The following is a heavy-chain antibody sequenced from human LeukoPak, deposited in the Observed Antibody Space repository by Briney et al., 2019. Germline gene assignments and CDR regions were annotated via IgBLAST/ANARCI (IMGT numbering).Heavy chain of an antibody. CDR1: GFTFSSYS. V-gene: IGHV3-21*01. Sequence: GGSLRLSCAASGFTFSSYSMNWVRQAPGKGLEWVSSISSSSSYIYYADSVKGRFTISRDNAKNSLYLQMNSLRAEDTAVYYCARADSQLVRPPFDYWGQGTLVTVSS. CDR2: ISSSSSYI. CDR3: ARADSQLVRPPFDY. J-gene: IGHJ4*02. D-gene: IGHD6-13*01.